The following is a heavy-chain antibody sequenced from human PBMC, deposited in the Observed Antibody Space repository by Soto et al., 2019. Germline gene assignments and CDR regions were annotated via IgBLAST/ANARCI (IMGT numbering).Heavy chain of an antibody. V-gene: IGHV3-53*01. CDR2: IYSDGRT. D-gene: IGHD6-25*01. J-gene: IGHJ4*02. CDR1: GFTVSNTY. CDR3: AKSERVDY. Sequence: PGGSLRLSCAASGFTVSNTYMSWVRQAPGKGLECVSIIYSDGRTFYADSVKGRFTISRDISKNTLFLQVNSLREDDTAVYYCAKSERVDYWGQGTLVTVSS.